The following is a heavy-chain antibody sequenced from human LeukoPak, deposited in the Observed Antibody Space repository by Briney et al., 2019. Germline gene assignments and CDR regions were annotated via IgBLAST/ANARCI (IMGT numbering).Heavy chain of an antibody. Sequence: ASVKVSCKASGYTFTSYYMHWVRQAPGQGLEWMGIINPSGGSTSYAQKFQGRVTMTRDTSTSTVYMELSSLRSEDTAVYYCAKLRLSDHFDYWGQGTLVTVSS. D-gene: IGHD4-23*01. CDR3: AKLRLSDHFDY. V-gene: IGHV1-46*01. CDR1: GYTFTSYY. J-gene: IGHJ4*02. CDR2: INPSGGST.